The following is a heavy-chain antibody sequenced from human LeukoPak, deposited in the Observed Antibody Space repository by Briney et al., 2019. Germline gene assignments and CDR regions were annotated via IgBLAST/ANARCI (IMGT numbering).Heavy chain of an antibody. D-gene: IGHD3-10*01. CDR1: GGSISSSGHF. CDR3: ARGSLWFGELLYYRYYYGMDV. CDR2: LYYTGSA. V-gene: IGHV4-39*01. J-gene: IGHJ6*02. Sequence: SETLSLTCTVSGGSISSSGHFWGWIRQSPGKGLEWIGSLYYTGSAYYNPSPKSRVTIFVDTSKNQFSLKLSSVTAADTAVYYCARGSLWFGELLYYRYYYGMDVWGQGTTVTVSS.